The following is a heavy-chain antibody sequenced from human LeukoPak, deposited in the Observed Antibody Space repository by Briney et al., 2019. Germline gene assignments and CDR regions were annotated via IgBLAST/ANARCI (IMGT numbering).Heavy chain of an antibody. D-gene: IGHD2-2*02. V-gene: IGHV4-59*01. Sequence: PSETLSLTCTVSGGPISSYYWSWIRQPPGKGLEWIGYIYYSGSTNYNPSLKSRVTISVDTSKNQFSLKLSSVTAADTAVYYCARGPAYCSSTSCYSFFYYYGMDVWGQGTTVTVSS. CDR1: GGPISSYY. CDR2: IYYSGST. CDR3: ARGPAYCSSTSCYSFFYYYGMDV. J-gene: IGHJ6*02.